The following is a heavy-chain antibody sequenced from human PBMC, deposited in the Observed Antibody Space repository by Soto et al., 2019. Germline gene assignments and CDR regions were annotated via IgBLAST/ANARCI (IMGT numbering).Heavy chain of an antibody. CDR1: GFTFRSYG. V-gene: IGHV3-33*01. CDR3: ARDRLVPYGYGMDV. D-gene: IGHD2-2*01. Sequence: QMQLVESGGGVVQPGRSLRLSCAASGFTFRSYGIHWVRQAPGKGLEWVALIWFDGSKKYYVDSVKGRFAVSRDNSKNTLYLQMNSLGVEDTAVDYCARDRLVPYGYGMDVWGQGTTVTVSS. J-gene: IGHJ6*02. CDR2: IWFDGSKK.